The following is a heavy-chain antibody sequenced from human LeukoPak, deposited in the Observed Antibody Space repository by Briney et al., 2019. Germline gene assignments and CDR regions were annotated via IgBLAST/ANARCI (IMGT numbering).Heavy chain of an antibody. D-gene: IGHD6-6*01. Sequence: PGGSLRLSCAASGFTFRSFWMTWVRQAPGKGLEWVANINEDGSEKNYVDSVKGRFTISRDNAKNSLYLQMNSLRAEDTAVYYCAREESSSSGYYFDYWGQGTLVTVSS. J-gene: IGHJ4*02. CDR1: GFTFRSFW. CDR3: AREESSSSGYYFDY. V-gene: IGHV3-7*01. CDR2: INEDGSEK.